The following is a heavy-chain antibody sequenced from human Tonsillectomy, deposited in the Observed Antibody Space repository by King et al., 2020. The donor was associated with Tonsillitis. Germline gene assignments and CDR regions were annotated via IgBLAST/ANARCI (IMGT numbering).Heavy chain of an antibody. J-gene: IGHJ5*02. D-gene: IGHD2-2*01. Sequence: VQLVESGGGLVQPGGSLRLSCAASGFTFSSYWMSWVRQAPGKGLEGVANIKQDGSEKYYVDSVKGRFTISRDNPKNSLFLQMNSLRAEDTAVYYCARAGHIVVVPAALGFDPWGQGTLVTVSS. CDR2: IKQDGSEK. CDR1: GFTFSSYW. V-gene: IGHV3-7*01. CDR3: ARAGHIVVVPAALGFDP.